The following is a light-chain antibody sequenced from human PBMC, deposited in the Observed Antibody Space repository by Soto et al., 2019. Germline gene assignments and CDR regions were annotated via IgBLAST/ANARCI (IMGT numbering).Light chain of an antibody. V-gene: IGLV2-14*01. Sequence: QSALTQPASVSGSPGQSITISCTGTRNDIGDYNYVSWYQQFPGKAPKLIIYEVAYRPSGVSTRFSASKSGNTASLTISGLQPVDEADYYCTSYTNTNTWVFGGGTKVTVL. J-gene: IGLJ3*02. CDR3: TSYTNTNTWV. CDR1: RNDIGDYNY. CDR2: EVA.